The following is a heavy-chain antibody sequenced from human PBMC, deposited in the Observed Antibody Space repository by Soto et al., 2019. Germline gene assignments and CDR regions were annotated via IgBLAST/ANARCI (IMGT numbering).Heavy chain of an antibody. Sequence: GGSLRPSCAASGFTFSSYGMHWVRQAPGKGLEWVAVISYDGSNKYYADSVKGRFTISRDNSKNTLYLQMDSLRAEDTAVYYCAKVETYNWNYGDKSFIDYWGQGTLVTVSS. J-gene: IGHJ4*02. V-gene: IGHV3-30*18. CDR2: ISYDGSNK. CDR1: GFTFSSYG. D-gene: IGHD1-7*01. CDR3: AKVETYNWNYGDKSFIDY.